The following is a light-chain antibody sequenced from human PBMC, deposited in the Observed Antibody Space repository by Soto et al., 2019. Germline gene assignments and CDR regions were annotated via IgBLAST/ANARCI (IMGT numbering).Light chain of an antibody. V-gene: IGKV1-39*01. J-gene: IGKJ1*01. CDR2: AAS. Sequence: DIHMTQSPSSLCASVGDRVTIACRASQSISSSLNWYQQTPGKAPQLLIYAASSLHSGVPSRFSASGSGTDFTLTIRSLQPEDFATYYCQQSYGTPWTFGQGTKVDIK. CDR3: QQSYGTPWT. CDR1: QSISSS.